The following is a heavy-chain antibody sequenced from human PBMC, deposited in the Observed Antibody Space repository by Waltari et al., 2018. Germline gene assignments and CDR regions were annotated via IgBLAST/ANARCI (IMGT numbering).Heavy chain of an antibody. Sequence: QVQLQESGPGLVKPSETLSLTCAVSGYSISSGYYWGWIRQPPGKGLEWIGSIYHSGRTYYNPSLKSRVTISVDTSKNQFSLKLSSVTAADTAVYYCASDIAAAGTNFDYWGQGTLVTVSS. CDR1: GYSISSGYY. J-gene: IGHJ4*02. V-gene: IGHV4-38-2*01. CDR3: ASDIAAAGTNFDY. CDR2: IYHSGRT. D-gene: IGHD6-13*01.